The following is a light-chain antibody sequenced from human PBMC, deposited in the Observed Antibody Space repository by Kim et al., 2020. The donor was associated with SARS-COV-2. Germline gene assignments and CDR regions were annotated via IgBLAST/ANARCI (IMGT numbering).Light chain of an antibody. J-gene: IGKJ2*01. CDR2: IAS. CDR1: QGITKS. V-gene: IGKV1-NL1*01. CDR3: QQYYSTPYT. Sequence: DIQMTQSPSSLPASIGDRVTIACRASQGITKSLAWYQQKPGKAPKLLLSIASRLESGVPTRFSGSGSGTDYTLTISGLQPEDFANYYCQQYYSTPYTFGQGTKLEI.